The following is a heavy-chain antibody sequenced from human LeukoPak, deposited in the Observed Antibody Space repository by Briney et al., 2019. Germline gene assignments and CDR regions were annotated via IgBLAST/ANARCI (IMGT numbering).Heavy chain of an antibody. CDR3: ARHRDSGSYVDY. Sequence: KPSETLSLTCAVSGYSISSGYYCGWIRQPPGKGLEWIGSIYHSGSTYYNPSLKSRVTISVDTSKNQFSLKLSSVTAADTAVYHCARHRDSGSYVDYWGQGTLVTVSS. CDR1: GYSISSGYY. CDR2: IYHSGST. V-gene: IGHV4-38-2*01. J-gene: IGHJ4*02. D-gene: IGHD1-26*01.